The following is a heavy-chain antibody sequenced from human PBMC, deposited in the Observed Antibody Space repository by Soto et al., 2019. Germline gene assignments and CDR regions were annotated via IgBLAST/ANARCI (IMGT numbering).Heavy chain of an antibody. V-gene: IGHV1-18*01. J-gene: IGHJ3*02. CDR3: ARAELHSASAFDI. CDR1: GYTFTSYG. D-gene: IGHD1-26*01. CDR2: ISAYNGNT. Sequence: AXSVKVSCTASGYTFTSYGIRLVRQAPGQGLECMGWISAYNGNTNYSQKLQVRVTMTTDTSTSTAYMELRSLRSDDTAVYYCARAELHSASAFDIWGQGTMVTVSS.